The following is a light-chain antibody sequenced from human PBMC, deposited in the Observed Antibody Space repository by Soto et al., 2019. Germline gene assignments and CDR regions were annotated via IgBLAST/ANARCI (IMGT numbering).Light chain of an antibody. CDR1: SSDVGGSDS. CDR3: GSWDDSLNGQV. Sequence: QSALTQPASVSGSPGQSITISCTGTSSDVGGSDSLTWYQQLPGAAPKVLIFNDNRRPSGVPDRFSGSKSGTSASLAISGLQSEDEAEYFCGSWDDSLNGQVFGTGTKVTVL. V-gene: IGLV1-44*01. J-gene: IGLJ1*01. CDR2: NDN.